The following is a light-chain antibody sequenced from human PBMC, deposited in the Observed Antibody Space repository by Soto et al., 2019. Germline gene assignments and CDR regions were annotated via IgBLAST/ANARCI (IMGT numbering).Light chain of an antibody. V-gene: IGLV1-51*01. CDR3: ATWDNTLSVEV. Sequence: QSVLTQPPSVSAPPGQKVPISCFGGNPNIGRNYVSWYQQLPGTAPKLLIYGNNNRHPGITNRISGSKSGTSATLGITGLQPGDEADYYCATWDNTLSVEVFGGGTKLTVL. J-gene: IGLJ3*02. CDR1: NPNIGRNY. CDR2: GNN.